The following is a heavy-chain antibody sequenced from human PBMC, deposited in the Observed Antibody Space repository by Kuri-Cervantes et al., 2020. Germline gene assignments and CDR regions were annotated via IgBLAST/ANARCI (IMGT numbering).Heavy chain of an antibody. Sequence: GESLKISCAASGFTFSDYYMSWIRQAPGKGLEWISYISGGGSTMYYADSVKGRFTISRDNAKNSLYLQMNSLRADDMAVYYCARSQVGPHYYFDYWGQGTLVTVSS. V-gene: IGHV3-11*04. CDR2: ISGGGSTM. D-gene: IGHD2-2*01. CDR3: ARSQVGPHYYFDY. J-gene: IGHJ4*02. CDR1: GFTFSDYY.